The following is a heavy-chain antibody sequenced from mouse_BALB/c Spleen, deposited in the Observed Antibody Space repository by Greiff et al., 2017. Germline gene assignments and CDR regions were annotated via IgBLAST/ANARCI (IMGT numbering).Heavy chain of an antibody. V-gene: IGHV1S81*02. CDR2: INPSNGRT. Sequence: VQLQQPGAELVKPGASVKLSCKASGYTFTSYWMHWVKQRPGQGLEWIGEINPSNGRTNYNEKFKSKATLTVDKSSSTAYMQLSSLTSEDSAVYYCARWLLPPLYAMDYWGQGTSVTVSS. CDR1: GYTFTSYW. D-gene: IGHD2-3*01. J-gene: IGHJ4*01. CDR3: ARWLLPPLYAMDY.